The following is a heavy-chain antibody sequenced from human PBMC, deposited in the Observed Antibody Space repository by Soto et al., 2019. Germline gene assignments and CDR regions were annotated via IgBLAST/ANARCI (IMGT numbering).Heavy chain of an antibody. Sequence: PGGSLRLSCAASGFTFSSYAMSWVRQAPGKGLEWVAVISGSGGSTYYADSVKGRFTISRDNSKNTLYLQMNSLRAEDTAVYYCAKALRYFDKNWFDPWGKGTLVTVSS. CDR3: AKALRYFDKNWFDP. V-gene: IGHV3-23*01. D-gene: IGHD3-9*01. J-gene: IGHJ5*02. CDR1: GFTFSSYA. CDR2: ISGSGGST.